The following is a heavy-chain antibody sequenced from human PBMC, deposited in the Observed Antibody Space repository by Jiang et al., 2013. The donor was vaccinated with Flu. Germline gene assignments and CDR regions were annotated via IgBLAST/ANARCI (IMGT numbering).Heavy chain of an antibody. V-gene: IGHV3-9*01. Sequence: VQLLESGGGLVQPGRSLRLSCAASGFTFDDYAMHWVRQAPGKGLEWVSGISWNSGSIGYADSVKGRFTISRDNAKNSLYLQMNSLRAEDTALYYCAKAGITMVQGATPVWFDPWAREPWSPSPQ. CDR2: ISWNSGSI. CDR1: GFTFDDYA. CDR3: AKAGITMVQGATPVWFDP. D-gene: IGHD3-10*01. J-gene: IGHJ5*02.